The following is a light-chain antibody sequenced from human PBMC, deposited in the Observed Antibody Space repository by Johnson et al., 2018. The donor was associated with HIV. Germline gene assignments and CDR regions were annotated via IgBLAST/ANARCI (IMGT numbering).Light chain of an antibody. J-gene: IGLJ1*01. Sequence: QPVLTQPPSVSAAPGQKVTISCSGGSSNIGNNYVSWYQQLPGTAPKLLIYDNNKRPSGIPDRFSGSKSGTSATLGITGLQTGDEADYYCGTWDSSLSSYVFGTGTKVTVL. CDR2: DNN. CDR1: SSNIGNNY. CDR3: GTWDSSLSSYV. V-gene: IGLV1-51*01.